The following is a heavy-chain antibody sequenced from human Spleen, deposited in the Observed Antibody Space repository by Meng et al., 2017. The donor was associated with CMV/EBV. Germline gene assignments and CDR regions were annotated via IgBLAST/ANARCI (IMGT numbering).Heavy chain of an antibody. D-gene: IGHD7-27*01. J-gene: IGHJ4*02. V-gene: IGHV1-46*01. CDR3: ARSRITGEGYLDY. CDR1: GYLLTSFY. Sequence: ASVKVSCKASGYLLTSFYMHWVRQAPGQGLEWMAIINPRDGTTSYAQKFQGRVTVTRDTSTSTVYMELSSLRSEDTAVYYCARSRITGEGYLDYWGQGTLVTVSS. CDR2: INPRDGTT.